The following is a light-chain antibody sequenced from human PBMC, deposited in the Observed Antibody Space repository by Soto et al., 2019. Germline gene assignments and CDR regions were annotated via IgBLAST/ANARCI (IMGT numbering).Light chain of an antibody. CDR1: QSLLHSNGYTY. V-gene: IGKV2-40*01. Sequence: PPSLPVNPGEPASISCRSSQSLLHSNGYTYLHWYLQKPGQSPQLLIYRVSNHLSGVPDRFSGSGSGSEFTLTISSLQSEDFALYYCQQRNNWPITFGQVGRLEIK. CDR2: RVS. CDR3: QQRNNWPIT. J-gene: IGKJ5*01.